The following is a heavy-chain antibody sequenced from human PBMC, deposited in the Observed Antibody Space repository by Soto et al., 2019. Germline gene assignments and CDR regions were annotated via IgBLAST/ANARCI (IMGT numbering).Heavy chain of an antibody. CDR3: ARDYYDSSGYYLQFPNFFDY. CDR2: IWYDGSNK. Sequence: GGSLRLSCAASGFTFSSYGMHWVRQAPGKGLEWVAVIWYDGSNKYYADSVKGRFTISRDNSKNTLYLQMNSLRAEDTAVYYCARDYYDSSGYYLQFPNFFDYWGQGTLVTVSS. D-gene: IGHD3-22*01. J-gene: IGHJ4*02. V-gene: IGHV3-33*01. CDR1: GFTFSSYG.